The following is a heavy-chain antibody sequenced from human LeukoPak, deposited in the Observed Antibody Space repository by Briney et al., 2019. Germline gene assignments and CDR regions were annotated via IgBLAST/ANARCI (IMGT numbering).Heavy chain of an antibody. CDR3: AKEAVKGYFDY. CDR1: GFTFSNYW. CDR2: IKADGSEK. Sequence: GGSLRLSCAASGFTFSNYWMAWVRQAPGKGLEWVANIKADGSEKYYVNSVEGRFTISRDNAQNSLYLQMNSLRAEDTAVYYCAKEAVKGYFDYWGQGTLVTVSS. J-gene: IGHJ4*02. D-gene: IGHD6-19*01. V-gene: IGHV3-7*03.